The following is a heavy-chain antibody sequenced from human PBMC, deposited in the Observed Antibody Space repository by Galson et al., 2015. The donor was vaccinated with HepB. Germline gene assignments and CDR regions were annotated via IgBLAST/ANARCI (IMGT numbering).Heavy chain of an antibody. CDR3: ARDFLMRYCSSTSCPKPHGVMDV. D-gene: IGHD2-2*01. V-gene: IGHV3-30*02. CDR1: GFTFRSFG. Sequence: SLRLSCAASGFTFRSFGMQWVRQAPGKGLEWVAFIRFDGSNKNYADSVKGRFTISRDNSKNTLYLQMDSLRPEDTAVYYCARDFLMRYCSSTSCPKPHGVMDVWGKGTTVTVSS. CDR2: IRFDGSNK. J-gene: IGHJ6*03.